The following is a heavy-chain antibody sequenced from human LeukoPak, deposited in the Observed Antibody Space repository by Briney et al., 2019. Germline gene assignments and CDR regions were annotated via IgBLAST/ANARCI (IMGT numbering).Heavy chain of an antibody. J-gene: IGHJ5*02. Sequence: PSETLSLTCAVYGGSFSGYYWSWIRQPPGKGLEWIGEINHSGSTNYNPSLKSRVTISVDTSKNQFSLKLSSVTAADTAVYYCARAEGYDILTGPDNWFDPWGQGTLVTVSS. V-gene: IGHV4-34*01. CDR3: ARAEGYDILTGPDNWFDP. CDR1: GGSFSGYY. CDR2: INHSGST. D-gene: IGHD3-9*01.